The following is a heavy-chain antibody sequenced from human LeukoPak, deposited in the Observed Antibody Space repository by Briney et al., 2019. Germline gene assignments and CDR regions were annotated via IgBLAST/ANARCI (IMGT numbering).Heavy chain of an antibody. CDR3: ARGMSLAWLSGNDVFDI. Sequence: ASVRVSCKASGYTFSSYDINWVRQATGQGLEWMGWMNPSSGNTASAQKFQGRVTMTRNTSIGTAYMDLSSLRSEDTAAYYCARGMSLAWLSGNDVFDIWGPGTMVTVSS. CDR1: GYTFSSYD. CDR2: MNPSSGNT. J-gene: IGHJ3*02. V-gene: IGHV1-8*01. D-gene: IGHD3-22*01.